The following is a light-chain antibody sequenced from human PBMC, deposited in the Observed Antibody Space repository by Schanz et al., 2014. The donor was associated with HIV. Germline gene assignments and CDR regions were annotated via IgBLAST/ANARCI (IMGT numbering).Light chain of an antibody. Sequence: ELVMTQSPATLSVSPGERATLSCRASQSVSSSYLAWYQQKPGQAPRLLIYGASNRATGIPDRFSGSGSGTDFTLTISRLEPEDFAVYYCQQYGSSPYTFGQGTKLEIK. CDR1: QSVSSSY. CDR3: QQYGSSPYT. J-gene: IGKJ2*01. V-gene: IGKV3-20*01. CDR2: GAS.